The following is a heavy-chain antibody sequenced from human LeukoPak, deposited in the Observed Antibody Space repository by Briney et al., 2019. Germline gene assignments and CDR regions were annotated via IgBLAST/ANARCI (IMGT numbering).Heavy chain of an antibody. V-gene: IGHV4-39*01. Sequence: PSETLSLTCTVSGGSISSSSYYWGWIRQPPGKGLEWIGSIYYSGSTYYNPSLKSRVTISVDTSKNQFSLKLSSVTAADTAVYYCASSVGDTRGDAFDIWGQGTMVTVSS. J-gene: IGHJ3*02. CDR2: IYYSGST. CDR1: GGSISSSSYY. CDR3: ASSVGDTRGDAFDI. D-gene: IGHD1-26*01.